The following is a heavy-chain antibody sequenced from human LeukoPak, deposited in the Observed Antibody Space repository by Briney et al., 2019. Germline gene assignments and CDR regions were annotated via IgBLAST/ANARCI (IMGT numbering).Heavy chain of an antibody. CDR1: GGSISSYY. CDR2: IYYSGST. D-gene: IGHD3-10*01. J-gene: IGHJ4*02. Sequence: SETLSPTCTVSGGSISSYYWSWIRQPPGKGLEWIGYIYYSGSTNYNPSLKSRVTISVDTSKNQFSLKLSSVTAADTAVYYCARLAYGSGTYYSDYWGQGTLVTVSS. CDR3: ARLAYGSGTYYSDY. V-gene: IGHV4-59*08.